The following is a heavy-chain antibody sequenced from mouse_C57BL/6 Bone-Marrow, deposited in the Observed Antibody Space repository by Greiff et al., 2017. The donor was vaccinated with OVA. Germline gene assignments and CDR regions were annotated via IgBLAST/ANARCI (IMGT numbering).Heavy chain of an antibody. J-gene: IGHJ3*01. V-gene: IGHV1-26*01. CDR1: GYTFTDYY. CDR2: INPNNGGT. CDR3: ARKYDYQAWFAY. D-gene: IGHD2-4*01. Sequence: EVQLQQSGPELVKPGASVKISCKASGYTFTDYYMNWVKQSHGKSLEWIGDINPNNGGTSYNQKFKGKATLTVDKSSSTAYMELRSLTSEDSAVYYCARKYDYQAWFAYWGQGTLVTVSA.